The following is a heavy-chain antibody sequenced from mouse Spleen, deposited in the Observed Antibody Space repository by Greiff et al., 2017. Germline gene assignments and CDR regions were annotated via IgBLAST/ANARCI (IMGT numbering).Heavy chain of an antibody. CDR1: GYAFSSYW. V-gene: IGHV1-80*01. CDR2: IYPGDGDT. J-gene: IGHJ3*01. CDR3: ARGLLHGFAY. Sequence: VHLVESGAELVKPGASVKISCKASGYAFSSYWMNWVKQRPGKGLEWIGQIYPGDGDTNYNGKFKGKATLTADKSSSTAYMQLSSLTSEDSAVYFCARGLLHGFAYWGQGTLVTVSA. D-gene: IGHD2-3*01.